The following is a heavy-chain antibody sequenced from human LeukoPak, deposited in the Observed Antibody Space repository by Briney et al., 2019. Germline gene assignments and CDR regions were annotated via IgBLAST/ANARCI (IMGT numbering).Heavy chain of an antibody. CDR1: GSTFSDYY. Sequence: GGSLRLSCAASGSTFSDYYMSWIRQAPGKGLEWVSYISSSGSTIYYADSVKGRFTISRDNAKNSLYLQMNSLRAEDTAVYYCARSRPYYYDSSGYSFDYWGQGTLVTVSS. J-gene: IGHJ4*02. D-gene: IGHD3-22*01. CDR2: ISSSGSTI. CDR3: ARSRPYYYDSSGYSFDY. V-gene: IGHV3-11*01.